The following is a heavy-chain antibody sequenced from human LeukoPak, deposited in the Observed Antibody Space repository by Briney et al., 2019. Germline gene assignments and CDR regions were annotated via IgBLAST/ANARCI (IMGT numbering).Heavy chain of an antibody. CDR1: GFTFSSNY. V-gene: IGHV3-66*01. CDR3: ARSKTYDAFDI. Sequence: PGGSLRLSCAASGFTFSSNYTSWVRQAPGKGLEWVSVIYSGGSTYYADSVKGRFTISRDNSKNTLYLQMNSLRAEDTAVYYCARSKTYDAFDIWGQGTMVTVSS. CDR2: IYSGGST. J-gene: IGHJ3*02.